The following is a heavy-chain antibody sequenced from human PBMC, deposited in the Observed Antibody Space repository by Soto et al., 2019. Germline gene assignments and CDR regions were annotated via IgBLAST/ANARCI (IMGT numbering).Heavy chain of an antibody. Sequence: DVQLVESGGGSVRPGGSLNVSCATSGFALSSYEMEWVRQAPGQGLEWVAYISSSGLNIYYADSVKGRFSISRDNAKNLVYLQMHSLRAEDTAIYFCVRHRAYYYDSSGRGSFDSWGQGTQVTVSS. CDR3: VRHRAYYYDSSGRGSFDS. CDR1: GFALSSYE. D-gene: IGHD3-22*01. V-gene: IGHV3-48*03. J-gene: IGHJ4*02. CDR2: ISSSGLNI.